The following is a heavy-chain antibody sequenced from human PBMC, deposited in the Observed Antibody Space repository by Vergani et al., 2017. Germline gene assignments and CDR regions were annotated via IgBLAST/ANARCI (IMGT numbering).Heavy chain of an antibody. Sequence: QVQLVESGGGVVQRGGSLRLSCATSGFTLSNYDMQWIRQGPGKGLEFVAFIQFDGSNQYYADSVKGRFTLSRDFSKNTLYLQMNSLRTDDTATYYCARDRRLGELSHYYYYGMDVWGQGTTVTVSS. CDR2: IQFDGSNQ. CDR3: ARDRRLGELSHYYYYGMDV. J-gene: IGHJ6*02. D-gene: IGHD3-16*02. CDR1: GFTLSNYD. V-gene: IGHV3-30*02.